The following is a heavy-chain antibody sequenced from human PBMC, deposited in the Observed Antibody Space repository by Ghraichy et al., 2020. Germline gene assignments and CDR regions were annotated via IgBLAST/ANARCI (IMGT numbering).Heavy chain of an antibody. J-gene: IGHJ3*02. D-gene: IGHD3-22*01. CDR3: ARDLSDDSHGFDI. CDR1: GFTFSGYS. CDR2: LSSRSSYI. V-gene: IGHV3-21*01. Sequence: GGSLRLSCTASGFTFSGYSMNWVRQAPGKGLEWVSSLSSRSSYIHYADSVRGRFTTSRDNAKNSLYLQMKSLRADDTAVYYCARDLSDDSHGFDIWGQGTMVTVSS.